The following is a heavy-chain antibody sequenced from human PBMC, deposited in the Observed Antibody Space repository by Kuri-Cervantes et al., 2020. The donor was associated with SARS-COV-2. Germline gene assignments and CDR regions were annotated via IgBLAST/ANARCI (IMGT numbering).Heavy chain of an antibody. CDR1: GATISSSSYY. V-gene: IGHV4-39*07. Sequence: SETLSLTCTVSGATISSSSYYWGWIRQPPGKGLEWIGYIYQSGGTYYNPSLKSRVIISVDRSKNQFSLKLESVTAADTAVYYCGRGGDYDYSSGYSQYVQHWGQGTQVTVSS. J-gene: IGHJ1*01. CDR3: GRGGDYDYSSGYSQYVQH. D-gene: IGHD3-3*01. CDR2: IYQSGGT.